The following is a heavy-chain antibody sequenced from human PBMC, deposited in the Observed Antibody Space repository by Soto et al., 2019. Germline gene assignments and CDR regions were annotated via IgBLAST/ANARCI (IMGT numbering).Heavy chain of an antibody. V-gene: IGHV4-4*07. CDR1: GGSLSSYY. CDR2: IYTSGST. Sequence: PSETLSLTCSVSGGSLSSYYWSWIRQPAGKGLEWIGRIYTSGSTNYNPSLKSRVTMSVDTSKNQFSLKLSSVTAADTAVYYCARYRGVTLFGVARTNNWFGPRGQGPRFTVSS. CDR3: ARYRGVTLFGVARTNNWFGP. J-gene: IGHJ5*02. D-gene: IGHD3-3*01.